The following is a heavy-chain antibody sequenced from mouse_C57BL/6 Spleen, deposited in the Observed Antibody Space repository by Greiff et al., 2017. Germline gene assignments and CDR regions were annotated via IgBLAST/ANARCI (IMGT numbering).Heavy chain of an antibody. J-gene: IGHJ2*01. Sequence: QVQLQQSGAELVRPGASVKLSCKASGYTFTDYYINWVKQRPGQGLEWIARIYPGSGNTYYNEKFKGKATLTAEKSSSTAYMQLSSLTSEDSAVYFCARGGSPGYFDYWGQGTTLTVSS. CDR2: IYPGSGNT. CDR3: ARGGSPGYFDY. CDR1: GYTFTDYY. D-gene: IGHD1-1*02. V-gene: IGHV1-76*01.